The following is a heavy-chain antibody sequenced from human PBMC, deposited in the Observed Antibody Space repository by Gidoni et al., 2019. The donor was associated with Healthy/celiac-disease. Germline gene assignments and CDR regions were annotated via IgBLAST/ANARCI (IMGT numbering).Heavy chain of an antibody. D-gene: IGHD6-13*01. CDR2: ISYDGSNK. CDR1: GFTFSSYA. Sequence: QVQLVESGGGVVQPGRSLRLSCAASGFTFSSYAMHWVRQAPGKGLEWVAVISYDGSNKYYADSVKGRFTISRDNSKNTLYLQMNSLRAEDTAVYYCARDNKTWQQLVWGYYYYGMDVWGQGTTVTVSS. V-gene: IGHV3-30*04. J-gene: IGHJ6*02. CDR3: ARDNKTWQQLVWGYYYYGMDV.